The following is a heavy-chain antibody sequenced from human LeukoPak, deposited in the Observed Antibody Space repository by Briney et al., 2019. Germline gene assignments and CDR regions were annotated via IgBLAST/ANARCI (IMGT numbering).Heavy chain of an antibody. CDR1: GFTFSSHW. Sequence: GGSLRLSCAASGFTFSSHWMHWVRQGPGKGLVWVSRINSDGSRTIYADSVKGRFTISRDSAKNTLYLQMNSLRAEDMAVYYCAREVGDYYDSSGSFGYWGHGTLVTVSS. J-gene: IGHJ4*01. V-gene: IGHV3-74*01. D-gene: IGHD3-22*01. CDR2: INSDGSRT. CDR3: AREVGDYYDSSGSFGY.